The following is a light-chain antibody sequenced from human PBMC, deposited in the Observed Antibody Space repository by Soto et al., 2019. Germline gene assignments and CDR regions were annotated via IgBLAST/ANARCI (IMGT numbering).Light chain of an antibody. CDR3: QQYGTSRT. J-gene: IGKJ1*01. CDR1: LSVTNNY. CDR2: GAS. Sequence: EVLMTQAPATLSVSPGDRVTVSCRAGLSVTNNYLAWYQQRPGLAPRLLIYGASTRTAGIPDRFTGSGSATDFTLTISRLVPEDFAVYYCQQYGTSRTFGQGTKVDIK. V-gene: IGKV3-20*01.